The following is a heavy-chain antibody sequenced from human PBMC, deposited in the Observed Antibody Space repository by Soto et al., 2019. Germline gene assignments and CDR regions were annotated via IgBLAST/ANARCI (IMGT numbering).Heavy chain of an antibody. CDR3: ARDLLGGWFDP. CDR1: GGSISSYY. Sequence: ETLSLTCTVSGGSISSYYWSWIRQPPGKGLEWIGYIYYSGSTNYNPSLKSRVTISVDTSKNQFSLKLSSVTAADTAVYYCARDLLGGWFDPWGQGTLVTVSS. CDR2: IYYSGST. D-gene: IGHD3-16*01. V-gene: IGHV4-59*01. J-gene: IGHJ5*02.